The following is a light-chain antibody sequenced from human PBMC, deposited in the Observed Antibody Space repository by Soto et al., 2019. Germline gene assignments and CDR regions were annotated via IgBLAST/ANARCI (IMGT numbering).Light chain of an antibody. Sequence: QSVLAQPPSASGSPGQSVTISRTGTSSDVGKYDYVSWFQHHPGKAPKLIIYEVNKRPSGVPDRFSGSKSGNTASLTVSGLQPEDEADYYCSSYVDTNSFIFGTGTKVTVL. J-gene: IGLJ1*01. CDR1: SSDVGKYDY. CDR2: EVN. V-gene: IGLV2-8*01. CDR3: SSYVDTNSFI.